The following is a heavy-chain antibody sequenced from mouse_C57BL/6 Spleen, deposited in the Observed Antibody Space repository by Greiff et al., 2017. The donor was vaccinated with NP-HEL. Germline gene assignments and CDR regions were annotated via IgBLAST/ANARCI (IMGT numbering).Heavy chain of an antibody. CDR3: ARGGYDYDGGY. J-gene: IGHJ4*01. CDR1: GYTFTDYY. V-gene: IGHV1-26*01. Sequence: EVQLQQSGPELVKPGASVKISCKASGYTFTDYYMNWVKQSHGKSLEWIGDINPNNGGTSYNQKFKGKATLTVDKSSSTAYMELRSLTSEDSAVYYCARGGYDYDGGYWGQGTSVTVSS. CDR2: INPNNGGT. D-gene: IGHD2-4*01.